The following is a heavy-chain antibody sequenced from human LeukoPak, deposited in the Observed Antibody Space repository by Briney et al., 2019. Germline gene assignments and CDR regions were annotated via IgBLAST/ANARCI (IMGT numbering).Heavy chain of an antibody. CDR2: INPSGGST. V-gene: IGHV1-46*01. J-gene: IGHJ5*02. CDR1: GYTFTSYY. Sequence: GASVKVSCKASGYTFTSYYMHWVRQAPGQGLEWMGIINPSGGSTSYAQKFQGRVTMTRDTSTSTVYMELSSLRSEDTAVYYCARGYYYDSSGYYLPYAWGQGTLVTVSS. D-gene: IGHD3-22*01. CDR3: ARGYYYDSSGYYLPYA.